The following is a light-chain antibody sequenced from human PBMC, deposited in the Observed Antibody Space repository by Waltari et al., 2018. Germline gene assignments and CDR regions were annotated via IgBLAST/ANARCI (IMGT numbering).Light chain of an antibody. CDR2: QNN. CDR1: TLGDKY. V-gene: IGLV3-1*01. Sequence: SYELTQPPSVSVSPGQTASITCSGDTLGDKYTCWYHQKPGQSPMLVIYQNNKRPSGIPERFSGSNSGNTATLTISDTQAVDEADYYCQAWDTTTAIFGGGTKLTVL. J-gene: IGLJ2*01. CDR3: QAWDTTTAI.